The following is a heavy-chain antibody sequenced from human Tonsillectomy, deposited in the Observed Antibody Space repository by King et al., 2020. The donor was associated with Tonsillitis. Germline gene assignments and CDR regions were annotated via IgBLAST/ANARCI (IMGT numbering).Heavy chain of an antibody. CDR2: ISTRGSTI. Sequence: VQLVESGGGLVQPGGSLRLSCAASGFTFRSYEMNWVRQAPGKGLEWVSYISTRGSTIYYADSVKGRFTISRDNAKNSLYLQMNSLRAEDTALYYCTSAKYTSGWFPRGLGNWIDPWGQGTLVTVSS. V-gene: IGHV3-48*03. D-gene: IGHD6-19*01. CDR1: GFTFRSYE. CDR3: TSAKYTSGWFPRGLGNWIDP. J-gene: IGHJ5*02.